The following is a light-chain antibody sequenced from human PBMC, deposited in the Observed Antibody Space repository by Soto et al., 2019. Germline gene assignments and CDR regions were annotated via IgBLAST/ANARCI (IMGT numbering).Light chain of an antibody. CDR3: SSYTSSATLV. V-gene: IGLV2-14*03. Sequence: QSALSQPASVSGSPGQSITISCTGTSGDIGGYNYVAWYQQHPGKAPKLMIRDVSNRPSGISYRFSGSKSGNTASLTISGLHAEDEADYYCSSYTSSATLVFGGRTKVTVL. CDR2: DVS. CDR1: SGDIGGYNY. J-gene: IGLJ2*01.